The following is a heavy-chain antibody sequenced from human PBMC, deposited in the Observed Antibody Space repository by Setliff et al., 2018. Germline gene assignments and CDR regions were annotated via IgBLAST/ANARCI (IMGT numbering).Heavy chain of an antibody. V-gene: IGHV3-7*01. CDR3: AREGYYDSSRPNWFDP. Sequence: GGSLRLSCAASGFTFSSYWMSWVRQAPGKGLEWVANIKQDGSEKYHADSVKGRFTISRDNAKNSLYLQMNSLRAEDTAVYYCAREGYYDSSRPNWFDPWGQGTRVTVSS. J-gene: IGHJ5*02. D-gene: IGHD3-22*01. CDR2: IKQDGSEK. CDR1: GFTFSSYW.